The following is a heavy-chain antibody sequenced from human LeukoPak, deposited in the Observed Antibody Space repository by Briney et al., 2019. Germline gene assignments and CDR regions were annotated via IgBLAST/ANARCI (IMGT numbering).Heavy chain of an antibody. CDR1: GYTFTGYY. CDR2: INPNSGGT. CDR3: ARDSRGFSVGFGSLLHN. D-gene: IGHD2-15*01. J-gene: IGHJ4*02. V-gene: IGHV1-2*02. Sequence: GASVKVSCKASGYTFTGYYMHWVRQAPGQGLEWMAWINPNSGGTNYAQKLQGRVTMTTDTSTSTAYMELRSLRSDDTAVYYCARDSRGFSVGFGSLLHNWGQGTLVTVSS.